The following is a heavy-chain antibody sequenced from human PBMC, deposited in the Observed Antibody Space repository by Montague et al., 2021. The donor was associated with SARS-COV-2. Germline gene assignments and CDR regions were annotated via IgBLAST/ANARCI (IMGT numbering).Heavy chain of an antibody. Sequence: SLRLSCAASGFIFSTYAMHWVRQAPGKGLEWVSVIHNGDGNTYYGDSVKGRFTISRDNSKNTLYLQMNSVRAEDTAVYYCAKAYSSSWWNWFDPWGQGTLVTVSS. CDR2: IHNGDGNT. CDR1: GFIFSTYA. CDR3: AKAYSSSWWNWFDP. V-gene: IGHV3-23*03. D-gene: IGHD6-13*01. J-gene: IGHJ5*02.